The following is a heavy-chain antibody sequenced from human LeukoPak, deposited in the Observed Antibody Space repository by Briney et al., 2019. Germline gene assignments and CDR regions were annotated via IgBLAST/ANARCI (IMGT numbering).Heavy chain of an antibody. V-gene: IGHV3-30*14. D-gene: IGHD6-19*01. CDR3: ARVWGSGWYRFDY. Sequence: PGRSLRLSCAASGFTFSRYTMHWVRQAPGKGLEWVAVILYDGVNKYYADSVKGRFTISRDNSKNTLYLQMNSLRAEDTAVYYCARVWGSGWYRFDYWGQGTLVTVSS. CDR2: ILYDGVNK. CDR1: GFTFSRYT. J-gene: IGHJ4*02.